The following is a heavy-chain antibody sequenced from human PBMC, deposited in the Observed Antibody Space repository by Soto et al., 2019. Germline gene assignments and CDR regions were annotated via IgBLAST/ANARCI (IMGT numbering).Heavy chain of an antibody. V-gene: IGHV3-30*18. Sequence: QVQLVESGGGVVQPGRSLRLSCAASGFTFSSYGMHWVRQAPGKGLEWVAVTSYDGGNKYYADSVKGRFTISRDNSKNTLYLQMNSLRAEDTAVYYCAKDRRPNYYYGMDVWGQGTTVTVSS. CDR2: TSYDGGNK. J-gene: IGHJ6*02. CDR1: GFTFSSYG. D-gene: IGHD6-25*01. CDR3: AKDRRPNYYYGMDV.